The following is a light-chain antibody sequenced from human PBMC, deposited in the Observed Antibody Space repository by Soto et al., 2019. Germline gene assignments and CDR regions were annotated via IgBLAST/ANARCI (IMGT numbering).Light chain of an antibody. Sequence: DIQMTQSPSSVSASVGDRFTITCRASQDISTSLAWYQHKPGKAPKLLIYDASTLESGVPSRFSGSGSGTEFTLIISGLQPDDYATYYCQQYTNTNNPWMFGQGTKVDIK. CDR2: DAS. CDR3: QQYTNTNNPWM. V-gene: IGKV1-5*01. CDR1: QDISTS. J-gene: IGKJ1*01.